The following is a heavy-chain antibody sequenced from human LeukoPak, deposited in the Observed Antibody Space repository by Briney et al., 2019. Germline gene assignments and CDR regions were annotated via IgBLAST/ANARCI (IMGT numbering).Heavy chain of an antibody. CDR2: LGIAGDT. Sequence: GGSLRLSCAASGFTVSSYAMHWVRQPIGKGLEWVSALGIAGDTFYPGSVKGRFTISRDNAKNSLYLQMNSLRAEDTAVYYCARSGSSNWGQGTLVTVSS. J-gene: IGHJ4*02. D-gene: IGHD1-26*01. CDR1: GFTVSSYA. CDR3: ARSGSSN. V-gene: IGHV3-13*01.